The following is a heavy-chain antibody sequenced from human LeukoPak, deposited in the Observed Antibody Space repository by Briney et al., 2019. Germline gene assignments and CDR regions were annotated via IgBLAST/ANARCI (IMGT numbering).Heavy chain of an antibody. J-gene: IGHJ5*02. Sequence: SETLSLTCAVYGGSFSGHYWTWIRQSRGKGLEWIGEINYSGSTNYNPSLKSRVTISADTSKNQFSLKLSSVTAADTAVYYCATGSLYYDSSGSDPWGQGTPVTVSS. CDR1: GGSFSGHY. V-gene: IGHV4-34*01. CDR2: INYSGST. CDR3: ATGSLYYDSSGSDP. D-gene: IGHD3-22*01.